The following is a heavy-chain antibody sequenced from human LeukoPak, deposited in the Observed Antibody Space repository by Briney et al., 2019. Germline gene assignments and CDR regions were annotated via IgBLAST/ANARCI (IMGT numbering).Heavy chain of an antibody. D-gene: IGHD6-13*01. CDR2: ILYTGNI. V-gene: IGHV4-39*01. CDR1: GASLGSDPYY. CDR3: ARVGSQYSSSWNFDY. J-gene: IGHJ4*02. Sequence: SETLSLTCTVSGASLGSDPYYWGWIRQPPGKGLEWIGSILYTGNIYSNPSLKSRVTISVDTPKSQFSLKLSSVTAADTGVYYCARVGSQYSSSWNFDYWGQGTLVTVSS.